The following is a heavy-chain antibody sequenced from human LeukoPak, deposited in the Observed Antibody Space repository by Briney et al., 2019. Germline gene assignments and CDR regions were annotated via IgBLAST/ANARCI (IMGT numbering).Heavy chain of an antibody. J-gene: IGHJ4*02. Sequence: ASVKVSCKASGYTFTSYAMHWVRQAPGQRLEWMGWINAGNGNTKYSQKFQGRVTITRDTSASTAYMELSSLRSEDTAVYYCARAARDSSSFDYWGQGTLVTVSS. CDR3: ARAARDSSSFDY. V-gene: IGHV1-3*01. CDR2: INAGNGNT. CDR1: GYTFTSYA. D-gene: IGHD6-6*01.